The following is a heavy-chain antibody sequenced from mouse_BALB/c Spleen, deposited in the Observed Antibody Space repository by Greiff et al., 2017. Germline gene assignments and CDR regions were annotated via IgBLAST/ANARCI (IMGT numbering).Heavy chain of an antibody. D-gene: IGHD3-2*01. CDR1: GYSITSDYA. CDR3: ARFLRQLAMDY. CDR2: ISYSGST. V-gene: IGHV3-2*02. Sequence: EVKLLESGPGLVKPSQSLSLTCTVTGYSITSDYAWNWIRQFPGNKLEWMGYISYSGSTSYNPSLKSRISITRDTSKNQFFLQLNSVTTEDTATYYCARFLRQLAMDYWGQGTSVTVSS. J-gene: IGHJ4*01.